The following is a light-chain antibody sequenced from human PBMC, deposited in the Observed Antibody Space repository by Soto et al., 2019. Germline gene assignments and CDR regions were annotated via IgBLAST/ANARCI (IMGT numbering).Light chain of an antibody. Sequence: ELVMTQSPVTLSVSPGERATLSCRASQSVSNNLAWYQQKPGQAPSLLIYGASTRATGIPARFSDSGSGTEFTLTISSLQSEDFAVYYCQQYNNWPPFTFGQGTRLEIK. J-gene: IGKJ5*01. CDR1: QSVSNN. CDR2: GAS. CDR3: QQYNNWPPFT. V-gene: IGKV3-15*01.